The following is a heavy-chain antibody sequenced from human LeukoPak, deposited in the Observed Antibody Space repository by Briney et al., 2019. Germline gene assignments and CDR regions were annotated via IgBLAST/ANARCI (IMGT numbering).Heavy chain of an antibody. V-gene: IGHV3-23*01. CDR1: GFTFNKYA. D-gene: IGHD2-2*01. CDR3: AKLQRAVVPAATLVFDS. J-gene: IGHJ4*02. CDR2: FGRSGANS. Sequence: GGSLRLSCAASGFTFNKYAMSWVRQSRGKGLEWVSAFGRSGANSYYATSVEGRFSVYRDNTKNTFHLQMNSLRAEHTSIYDCAKLQRAVVPAATLVFDSWGQGTLVTVSS.